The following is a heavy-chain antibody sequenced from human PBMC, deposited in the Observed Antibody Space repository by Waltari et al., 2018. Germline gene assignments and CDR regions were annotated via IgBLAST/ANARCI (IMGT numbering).Heavy chain of an antibody. CDR1: GGSIRSYW. J-gene: IGHJ4*02. Sequence: QVQLQESGPGLVKPSETLTLTCTVSGGSIRSYWWNWIRQPPGKGRAWIGYVSYGGSTNYNASLKSRVTRLRDTSKNQVSLTLTSVTAADTALYYCGRSSGPYNSLDSWGQGALVTVSS. CDR3: GRSSGPYNSLDS. CDR2: VSYGGST. V-gene: IGHV4-59*01. D-gene: IGHD1-1*01.